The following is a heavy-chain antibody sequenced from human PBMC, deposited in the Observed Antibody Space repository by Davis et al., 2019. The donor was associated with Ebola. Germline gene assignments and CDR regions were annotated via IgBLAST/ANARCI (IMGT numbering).Heavy chain of an antibody. CDR1: AYSISSGYY. D-gene: IGHD6-13*01. Sequence: MPSETLSLTCTVSAYSISSGYYWVWIRQPPGTGLEWVGSIYYSRSTYYNPSLKSRVTISVDTSKNQFSLKLSSVTAADTAVYYCARVEQQLALDYWGQGTLVTVSS. CDR2: IYYSRST. V-gene: IGHV4-38-2*02. J-gene: IGHJ4*02. CDR3: ARVEQQLALDY.